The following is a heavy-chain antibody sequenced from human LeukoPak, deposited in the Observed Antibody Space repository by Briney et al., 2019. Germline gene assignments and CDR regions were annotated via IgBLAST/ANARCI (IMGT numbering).Heavy chain of an antibody. CDR3: ARPEGTRWSDY. V-gene: IGHV5-10-1*01. Sequence: GESLKISCKGSGYTFTSYWIYWVRQMPGKGLEWMGRIDPSDSYINYSPSFQGHVTISVDKSISTAYLQWSSLKASDTAMYYCARPEGTRWSDYWGQGTLVTVSS. CDR1: GYTFTSYW. D-gene: IGHD1-14*01. CDR2: IDPSDSYI. J-gene: IGHJ4*02.